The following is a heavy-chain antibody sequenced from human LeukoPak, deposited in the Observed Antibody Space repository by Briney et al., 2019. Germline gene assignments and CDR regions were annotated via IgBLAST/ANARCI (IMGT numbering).Heavy chain of an antibody. CDR2: ISGSGGST. CDR1: GFTFSSYA. V-gene: IGHV3-23*01. J-gene: IGHJ4*02. Sequence: PGGSLRLSCAASGFTFSSYAMSWVRQAPGKGLEWVSAISGSGGSTYYADSVKGRFTISRDNSKNTLYLQMNSLRAEDTAVYYCAKASYYYGSGSPDYWGQGTLVTVSS. D-gene: IGHD3-10*01. CDR3: AKASYYYGSGSPDY.